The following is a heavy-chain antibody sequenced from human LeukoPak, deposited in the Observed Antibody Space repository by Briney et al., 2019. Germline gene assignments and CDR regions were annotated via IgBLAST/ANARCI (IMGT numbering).Heavy chain of an antibody. D-gene: IGHD1-26*01. Sequence: GGSLRLSCAASGFTFSSYSMNWVRQAPGKGLEWVSSISSSSSYIYYADSVKGRFTISRDNAKNSLYLQMNNLRAEDTAVYYCAGVSGSYVPRAFDIWGQGTMVTVSS. J-gene: IGHJ3*02. CDR1: GFTFSSYS. V-gene: IGHV3-21*01. CDR2: ISSSSSYI. CDR3: AGVSGSYVPRAFDI.